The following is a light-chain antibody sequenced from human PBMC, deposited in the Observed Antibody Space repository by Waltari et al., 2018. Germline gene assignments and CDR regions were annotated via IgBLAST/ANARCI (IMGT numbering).Light chain of an antibody. V-gene: IGKV3D-15*01. J-gene: IGKJ4*01. CDR2: DAS. CDR1: QSISRH. CDR3: HQYNNWPPLT. Sequence: VMTQSPATLFVSPGEGATPSCGSRQSISRHVAWYHQKTGQAARLLIFDASARATGIPARCSGSGSGTDFTLTISSLQSEDVGVYYCHQYNNWPPLTFGGGTKVEIK.